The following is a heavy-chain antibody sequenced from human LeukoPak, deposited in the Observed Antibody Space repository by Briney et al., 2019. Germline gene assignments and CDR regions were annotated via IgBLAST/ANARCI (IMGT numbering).Heavy chain of an antibody. D-gene: IGHD4-23*01. Sequence: GGSLRLSCVASGFTFSDYTMHWVRQAPGKGLESVSAISSYGDNTYYANSVKGRFTISRDNSKNTLYLQMGSLRADDMAVYYCARAANSYGGDSDYWGQGTLVTVSS. CDR3: ARAANSYGGDSDY. J-gene: IGHJ4*02. CDR1: GFTFSDYT. CDR2: ISSYGDNT. V-gene: IGHV3-64*01.